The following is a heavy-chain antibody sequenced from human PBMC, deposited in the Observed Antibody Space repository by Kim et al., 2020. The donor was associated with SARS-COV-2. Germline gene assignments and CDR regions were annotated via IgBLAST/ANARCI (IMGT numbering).Heavy chain of an antibody. J-gene: IGHJ4*02. CDR3: VRADWGYCSGGRCDSGGYVDC. CDR2: INGDGSST. Sequence: GGSLRLSCAASGFTFSTYWMHWVRQAPGKGLVWVSRINGDGSSTVYADSVKGRFTISRDNAKNTVYLQMNSLRAEDTAVYYCVRADWGYCSGGRCDSGGYVDCWGQATLIAVSS. V-gene: IGHV3-74*01. CDR1: GFTFSTYW. D-gene: IGHD2-15*01.